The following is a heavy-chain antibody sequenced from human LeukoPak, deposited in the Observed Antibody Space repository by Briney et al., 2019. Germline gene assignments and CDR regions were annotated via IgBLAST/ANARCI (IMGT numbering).Heavy chain of an antibody. Sequence: GGSLRLSCAASGFTFSSYAMSWVRQAPGKGLEWVSAISGSGGSTYYADSVKGRFTISRDNSKNTLYLQMNSLRAEDTAVYYCARGSTAMVYGWFDPWGQGTLVTVSS. CDR3: ARGSTAMVYGWFDP. CDR2: ISGSGGST. CDR1: GFTFSSYA. J-gene: IGHJ5*02. D-gene: IGHD5-18*01. V-gene: IGHV3-23*01.